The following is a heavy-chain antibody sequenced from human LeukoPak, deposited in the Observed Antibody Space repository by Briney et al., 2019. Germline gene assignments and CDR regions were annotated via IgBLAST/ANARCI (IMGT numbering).Heavy chain of an antibody. J-gene: IGHJ4*02. CDR3: TKSGGYSFSDY. V-gene: IGHV3-23*01. CDR2: ISGSDGST. CDR1: GFTFSNYV. Sequence: PGGSLRLSCAASGFTFSNYVMGWVRQAPGKGLEWVSGISGSDGSTYYVDSVKGRFTISRDNSKNTLYLQMKSLRAEDTAVYYCTKSGGYSFSDYWGQGTLVTVSS. D-gene: IGHD5-12*01.